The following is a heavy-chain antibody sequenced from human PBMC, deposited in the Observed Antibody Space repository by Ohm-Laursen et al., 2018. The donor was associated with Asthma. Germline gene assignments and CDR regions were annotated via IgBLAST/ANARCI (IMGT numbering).Heavy chain of an antibody. CDR1: GYTFSRYS. CDR3: ARIGPEWELPGREYSLHH. V-gene: IGHV3-21*01. D-gene: IGHD1-26*01. J-gene: IGHJ1*01. Sequence: GSLRLSCSASGYTFSRYSIHWVRQFPGKGLEWVTSISTASTFIYYADSVRGRFTTSRDNAKNSVYLQMNSLRAEDTALYYCARIGPEWELPGREYSLHHWGEGTLVTVSS. CDR2: ISTASTFI.